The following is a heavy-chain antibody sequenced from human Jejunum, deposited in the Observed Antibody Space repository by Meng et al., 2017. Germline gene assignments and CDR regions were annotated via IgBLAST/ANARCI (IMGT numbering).Heavy chain of an antibody. CDR1: GFTLTNYY. D-gene: IGHD6-19*01. J-gene: IGHJ6*02. V-gene: IGHV1-46*01. Sequence: ASVKVSCKTSGFTLTNYYLHWVRQAPGQGLEWVGIINPSAGSTVFAQNFQGRVTLTRDTSTSTAYMEMSSLRSDDTAVDYFARERHYNPGEAVSGVIYYYYGLDVWGQGTTVTVSS. CDR3: ARERHYNPGEAVSGVIYYYYGLDV. CDR2: INPSAGST.